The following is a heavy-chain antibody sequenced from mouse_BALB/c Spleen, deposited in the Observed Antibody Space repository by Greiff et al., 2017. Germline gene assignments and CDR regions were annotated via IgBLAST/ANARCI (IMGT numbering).Heavy chain of an antibody. CDR3: ARGSSGYPAWFAY. CDR2: ISYSGST. Sequence: VQLQQSGPSLVKPSQTLSLTCSVTGDSITSGYWNWIRKFPGNKLEYMGYISYSGSTYYNPSLKSRISITRDTSKNQYYLQLNSVTTEDTATYYCARGSSGYPAWFAYWGQGTLVTVSA. V-gene: IGHV3-8*02. J-gene: IGHJ3*01. CDR1: GDSITSGY. D-gene: IGHD3-1*01.